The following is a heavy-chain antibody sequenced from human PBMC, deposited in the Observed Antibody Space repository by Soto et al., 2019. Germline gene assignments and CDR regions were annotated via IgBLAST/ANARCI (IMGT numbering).Heavy chain of an antibody. CDR1: GGSFSGYY. Sequence: SETLSLTCAVYGGSFSGYYWSWIRQPPGKGLEWIGEINHSGSTNYNPSLKSRVTISVGTSKNQFSLKLSSVTAADTAVYYCASGHKIFWQPLAPYYFDYWGPGTLATVS. CDR3: ASGHKIFWQPLAPYYFDY. V-gene: IGHV4-34*01. J-gene: IGHJ4*02. D-gene: IGHD6-13*01. CDR2: INHSGST.